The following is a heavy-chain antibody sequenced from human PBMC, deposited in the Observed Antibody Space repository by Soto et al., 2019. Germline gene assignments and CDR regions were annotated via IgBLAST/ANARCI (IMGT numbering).Heavy chain of an antibody. Sequence: GGSLRLSCAASGFTFSSYSMNWVRQAPGKGLEWVSYISSSSSTIYYADSVKGRFTISRDNAKNSLYLQMNSLRDEDTAVYYCARDHGSYTTGYYYYGMDVWGQGTTVTVSS. CDR2: ISSSSSTI. J-gene: IGHJ6*02. V-gene: IGHV3-48*02. CDR1: GFTFSSYS. D-gene: IGHD1-26*01. CDR3: ARDHGSYTTGYYYYGMDV.